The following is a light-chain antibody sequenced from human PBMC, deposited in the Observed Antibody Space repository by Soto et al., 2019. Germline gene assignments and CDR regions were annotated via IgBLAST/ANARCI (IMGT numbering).Light chain of an antibody. Sequence: DLQMTQSPSTLSASVGDRVTITCRASQSISSWLAWYQQKPGKAPKLLIYKASSLESGVPSRFSGSGSGTEFTLSISILQPEDFATYYCQQYNSFGQGTKLEIK. CDR2: KAS. J-gene: IGKJ2*01. V-gene: IGKV1-5*03. CDR1: QSISSW. CDR3: QQYNS.